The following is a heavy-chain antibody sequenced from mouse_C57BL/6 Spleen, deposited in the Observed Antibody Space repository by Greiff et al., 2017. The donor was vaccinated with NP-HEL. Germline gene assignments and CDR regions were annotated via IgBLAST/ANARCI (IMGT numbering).Heavy chain of an antibody. J-gene: IGHJ4*01. CDR1: GFTFSDYY. CDR3: ARSLYDYDGDYYAMDY. V-gene: IGHV5-16*01. Sequence: EVMLVESEGGLVQPGRSMKLSCTASGFTFSDYYMAWVRQVPEKGLEWVANINYDGSSTYYLDSLKSRFIISRDNAKNILYLQMSSLKSEDTATYYCARSLYDYDGDYYAMDYWGQGTSVTVSS. CDR2: INYDGSST. D-gene: IGHD2-4*01.